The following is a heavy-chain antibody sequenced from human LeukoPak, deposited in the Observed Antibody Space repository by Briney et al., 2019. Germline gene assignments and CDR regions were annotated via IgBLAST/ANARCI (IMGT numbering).Heavy chain of an antibody. CDR1: GFTFSSYW. D-gene: IGHD4-11*01. J-gene: IGHJ4*02. Sequence: GGSLRLSCAASGFTFSSYWMTWVRQAPGKGLEWVANIKKDGSEKYYVDSVKGRFTISRDNAKNSLYLQMNSLRAEDTAVYYCARAHPGDYSDFQFDYWGQGTLVTVSS. CDR2: IKKDGSEK. CDR3: ARAHPGDYSDFQFDY. V-gene: IGHV3-7*01.